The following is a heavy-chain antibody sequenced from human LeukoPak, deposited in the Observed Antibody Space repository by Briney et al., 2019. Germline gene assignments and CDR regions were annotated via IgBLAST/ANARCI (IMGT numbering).Heavy chain of an antibody. CDR3: AKVALSRAVAGTMFDY. CDR2: IRYDGSNK. V-gene: IGHV3-30*02. D-gene: IGHD6-19*01. J-gene: IGHJ4*02. Sequence: GGSLRLSCAASGFTFSSYGMHWVRQAPGKGLEWVAFIRYDGSNKYYADSVKGRFTISRDNSKNTLYLQMNSLRAEDTAVYYCAKVALSRAVAGTMFDYWGQGTLVTVSS. CDR1: GFTFSSYG.